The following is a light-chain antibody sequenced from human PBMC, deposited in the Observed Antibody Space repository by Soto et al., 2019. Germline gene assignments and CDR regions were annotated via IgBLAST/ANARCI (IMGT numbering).Light chain of an antibody. Sequence: EIVLTPSPGTLSLSPGTRSPLSAMATPNVDSNYLAWYQQKPGQAPRLLIFGASGRATRIPASFSGSGSGTDFTLTISSLQPEDFAVYYCQQYGSLSWTFGQGTKVDIK. J-gene: IGKJ1*01. CDR3: QQYGSLSWT. V-gene: IGKV3-20*01. CDR1: PNVDSNY. CDR2: GAS.